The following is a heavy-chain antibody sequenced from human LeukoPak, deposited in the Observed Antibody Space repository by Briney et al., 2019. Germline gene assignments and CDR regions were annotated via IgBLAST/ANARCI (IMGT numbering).Heavy chain of an antibody. J-gene: IGHJ4*02. Sequence: GESLRLSCAASGVTFSTYAMNWVRQAPGKGLEWVSAISGSGSSTYYADSVKGRFTISRDNSKNTLYLQMNSLRAEDTAVYYCAKQTPPYGDYDYWGQGTLVTVSS. D-gene: IGHD4-17*01. CDR2: ISGSGSST. CDR1: GVTFSTYA. CDR3: AKQTPPYGDYDY. V-gene: IGHV3-23*01.